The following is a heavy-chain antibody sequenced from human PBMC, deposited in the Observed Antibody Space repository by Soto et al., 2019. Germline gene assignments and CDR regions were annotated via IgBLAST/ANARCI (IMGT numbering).Heavy chain of an antibody. D-gene: IGHD2-21*01. CDR2: IYYRGDT. CDR1: GGSISSSSFY. Sequence: SETLSLTCTVSGGSISSSSFYWVWIRQPPGKGLEWIGTIYYRGDTYYNPSLKSRFTISKDNAKNSLYLQMNSLRAEDTAVYYCARLLWWWGYWGQGILVTVSS. CDR3: ARLLWWWGY. V-gene: IGHV4-39*01. J-gene: IGHJ4*02.